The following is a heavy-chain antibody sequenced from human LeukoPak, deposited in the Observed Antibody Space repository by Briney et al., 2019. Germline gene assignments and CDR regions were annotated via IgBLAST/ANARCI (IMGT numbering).Heavy chain of an antibody. V-gene: IGHV3-48*02. CDR1: GLTFSSYS. Sequence: GGSLRLSCAASGLTFSSYSMNWVRQAPGKGLEWVSYISSSSSTIYYADSVKGRFTISRDNAKNSLYLQMNSLRDEDTAVYYCARALYSYGSVSAFDIWGQGTMVTVSS. CDR2: ISSSSSTI. J-gene: IGHJ3*02. CDR3: ARALYSYGSVSAFDI. D-gene: IGHD5-18*01.